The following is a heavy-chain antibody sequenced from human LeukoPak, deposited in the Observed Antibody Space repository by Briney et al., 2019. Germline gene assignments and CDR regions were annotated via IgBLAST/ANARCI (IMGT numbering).Heavy chain of an antibody. CDR1: GGSISSSSYY. CDR3: ARTTAKASTPYFDY. V-gene: IGHV4-61*02. Sequence: SETLSLTCTVSGGSISSSSYYWGWIRQPAGKGLEWIGRIYTSGSTNYNPSLKTRVTISLDTSKNQFSLIVSSVTAADTAVYYCARTTAKASTPYFDYWGQGTLVTVSS. D-gene: IGHD4-11*01. CDR2: IYTSGST. J-gene: IGHJ4*02.